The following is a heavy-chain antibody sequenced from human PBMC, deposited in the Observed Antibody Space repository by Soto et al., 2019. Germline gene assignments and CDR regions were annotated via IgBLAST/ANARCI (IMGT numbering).Heavy chain of an antibody. Sequence: PSETLSLTCTVSGGSFSPNYWRWIRQPPGKGLEWVGYIYYDGTARHNPSLKSRVTISRETPRSQFSLRLRSVSAADTAVYYCARLVKYYQSLDPWGPGTLVTVPS. J-gene: IGHJ5*02. CDR1: GGSFSPNY. CDR3: ARLVKYYQSLDP. V-gene: IGHV4-59*08. CDR2: IYYDGTA. D-gene: IGHD2-2*01.